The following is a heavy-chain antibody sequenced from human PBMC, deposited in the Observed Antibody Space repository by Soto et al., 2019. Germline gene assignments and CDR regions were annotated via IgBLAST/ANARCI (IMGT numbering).Heavy chain of an antibody. CDR1: GYRFIGFF. CDR2: INPKNGYT. Sequence: QVQPLQSGAEVKKSGASVKVSCKSSGYRFIGFFLHWVRQAPGQGLERMGWINPKNGYTNYAQKLKNRVTMTRDTSNSVAYMDLSGLNSGDTADYYCARDNSGANVGYCGQGALVTVS. CDR3: ARDNSGANVGY. D-gene: IGHD2-15*01. J-gene: IGHJ4*02. V-gene: IGHV1-2*02.